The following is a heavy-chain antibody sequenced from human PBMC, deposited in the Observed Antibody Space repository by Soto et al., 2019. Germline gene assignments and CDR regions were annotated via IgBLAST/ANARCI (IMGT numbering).Heavy chain of an antibody. CDR2: IYPGDSDT. Sequence: TGESLKISCKGSGYSFTSYWIGWVRQMPGKGLEWMGIIYPGDSDTRYSPSFQGQVTISADKSISTAYLQWSSLKASDTAMYYCARHKYYDFWSGQNLYGMDVWGQGTTVTVSS. CDR3: ARHKYYDFWSGQNLYGMDV. CDR1: GYSFTSYW. V-gene: IGHV5-51*01. D-gene: IGHD3-3*01. J-gene: IGHJ6*02.